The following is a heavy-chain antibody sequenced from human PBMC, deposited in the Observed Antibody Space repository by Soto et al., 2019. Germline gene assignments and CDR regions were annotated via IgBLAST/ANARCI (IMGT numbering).Heavy chain of an antibody. Sequence: EVQLLDSGGGLVQPGGSLRLSCAASGFTFSGYALTWVRQAPGKGLEWVSAISGGGDATFFADSVKGRFTISRDNSKNTLYLQMNALSAEDTAVYYCARKVSGSTGRPDLWYFDLCGRGTLVTVSS. J-gene: IGHJ2*01. D-gene: IGHD3-10*01. V-gene: IGHV3-23*01. CDR2: ISGGGDAT. CDR1: GFTFSGYA. CDR3: ARKVSGSTGRPDLWYFDL.